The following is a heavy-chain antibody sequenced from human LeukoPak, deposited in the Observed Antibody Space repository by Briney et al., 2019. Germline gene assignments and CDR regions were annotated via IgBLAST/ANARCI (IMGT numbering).Heavy chain of an antibody. D-gene: IGHD3-22*01. CDR1: GFTFSSYW. CDR2: IKQEGSEK. Sequence: PGGSLRLSCAASGFTFSSYWMSWVRQAPGKGLEWVANIKQEGSEKYYVDSVKGRFTISRDNAKNSLYMQMNSLRAEDTAVYYCARESTYYYDSSGYCYSAFDIWGQGTMVTVSS. CDR3: ARESTYYYDSSGYCYSAFDI. V-gene: IGHV3-7*01. J-gene: IGHJ3*02.